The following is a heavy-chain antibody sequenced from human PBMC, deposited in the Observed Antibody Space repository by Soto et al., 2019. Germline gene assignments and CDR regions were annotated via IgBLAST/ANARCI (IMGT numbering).Heavy chain of an antibody. Sequence: PGGSLRLSCAASGFTFSSYAMSWVRQAPGKGLEWVSAISGSGGSTYYADSVKGRFTISRDNAKNSLYLQMNSLRDEDTAVYYCARVPPIVGGLDYWGQGTLVTVSS. CDR2: ISGSGGST. V-gene: IGHV3-23*01. J-gene: IGHJ4*02. D-gene: IGHD1-26*01. CDR3: ARVPPIVGGLDY. CDR1: GFTFSSYA.